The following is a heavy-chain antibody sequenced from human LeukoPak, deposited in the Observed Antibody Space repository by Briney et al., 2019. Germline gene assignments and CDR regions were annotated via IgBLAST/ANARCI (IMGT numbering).Heavy chain of an antibody. CDR2: IRSKANSYAT. CDR3: TRLLYYDSSGYVDY. V-gene: IGHV3-73*01. CDR1: GFTFSSYA. Sequence: GGSLRLSCAASGFTFSSYAMSWVRQASGKGLEWVGRIRSKANSYATAYAASVKGRFTISRDDSKNTAYLQMNSLKTEDTAVYYCTRLLYYDSSGYVDYWGQGTLVTVSS. J-gene: IGHJ4*02. D-gene: IGHD3-22*01.